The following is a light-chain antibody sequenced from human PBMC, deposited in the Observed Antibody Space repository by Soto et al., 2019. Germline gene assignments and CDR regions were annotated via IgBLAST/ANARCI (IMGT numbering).Light chain of an antibody. CDR3: LQHSTYPAT. CDR2: AAS. Sequence: DIQMTQSPSVMSASVGDTITITCRASQGINYYLAWFQHQPGKVPKCLIYAASDLESGVPSRFSGSGSGTEFTLTISSLQPEDFATYYCLQHSTYPATFGGGTKVDIK. J-gene: IGKJ4*01. CDR1: QGINYY. V-gene: IGKV1-17*03.